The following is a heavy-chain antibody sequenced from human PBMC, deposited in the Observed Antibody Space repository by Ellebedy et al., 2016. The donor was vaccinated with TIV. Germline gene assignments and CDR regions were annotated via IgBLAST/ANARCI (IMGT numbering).Heavy chain of an antibody. D-gene: IGHD3-10*01. CDR3: ARGRGSGAWLIDY. CDR2: INSDGSST. J-gene: IGHJ4*02. V-gene: IGHV3-74*01. CDR1: GFTFSSHW. Sequence: GESLKISCAASGFTFSSHWMHWVRQAPGKGLVWVSRINSDGSSTSYADSVKGRFTISRDNSKNTLYLQMNSLRVDDTAVYYCARGRGSGAWLIDYWGQGTLVSVSS.